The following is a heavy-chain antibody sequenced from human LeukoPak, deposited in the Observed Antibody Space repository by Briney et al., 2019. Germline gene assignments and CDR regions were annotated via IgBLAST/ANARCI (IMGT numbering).Heavy chain of an antibody. J-gene: IGHJ3*02. CDR2: ISNSGDYI. CDR3: AREMYAGWYFAFDI. V-gene: IGHV3-21*01. D-gene: IGHD6-19*01. Sequence: GGSLRLSCTVLGFTFSIFTMNWVRQGPGKGLEWVASISNSGDYISYADSLKGRFTISRDNAKNSLFLQMSSLRAEDTAVYYCAREMYAGWYFAFDIWGQGTMVTVSS. CDR1: GFTFSIFT.